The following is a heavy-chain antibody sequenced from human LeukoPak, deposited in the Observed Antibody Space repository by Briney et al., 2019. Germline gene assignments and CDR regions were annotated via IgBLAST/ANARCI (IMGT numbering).Heavy chain of an antibody. Sequence: SETLSLTCTVSGGSISSYYWGWIRQPPGKGLEWIGSIYYSGSTYYNPSLKSRVTISVDTSKNQFSLKLSSVTAADTAVYYCARPGIAAIGNAFDIWGQGTMVTVSS. V-gene: IGHV4-39*07. CDR3: ARPGIAAIGNAFDI. CDR2: IYYSGST. J-gene: IGHJ3*02. CDR1: GGSISSYY. D-gene: IGHD6-13*01.